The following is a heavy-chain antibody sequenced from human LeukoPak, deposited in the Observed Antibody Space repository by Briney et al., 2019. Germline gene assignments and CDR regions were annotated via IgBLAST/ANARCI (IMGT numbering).Heavy chain of an antibody. CDR3: ARLSREPHYYYDSSGYFNY. V-gene: IGHV4-59*08. D-gene: IGHD3-22*01. CDR1: GASISSSY. CDR2: IYYTGST. J-gene: IGHJ4*02. Sequence: PSDTLSLTCTVSGASISSSYWSWIRQPPGEGLEWIGYIYYTGSTNYNPSLKSRVTISVDTSKNQFSLKLSSVTAADTAVYYCARLSREPHYYYDSSGYFNYWGQGTLVTVSS.